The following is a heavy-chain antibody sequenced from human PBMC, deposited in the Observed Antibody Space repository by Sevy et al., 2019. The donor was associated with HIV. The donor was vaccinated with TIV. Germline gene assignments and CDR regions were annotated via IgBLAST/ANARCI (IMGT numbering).Heavy chain of an antibody. CDR1: GFTFSDHY. J-gene: IGHJ4*02. Sequence: GGSLRLSCAASGFTFSDHYMEWVRQAPGKGLEWVGRIRNKAASYTTEYAASVKGRFTISRDDSKNSLYLLMNSLKTGDTAVYYCATHAGIAAAGRVFDYWGQGTLVTVSS. V-gene: IGHV3-72*01. D-gene: IGHD6-13*01. CDR2: IRNKAASYTT. CDR3: ATHAGIAAAGRVFDY.